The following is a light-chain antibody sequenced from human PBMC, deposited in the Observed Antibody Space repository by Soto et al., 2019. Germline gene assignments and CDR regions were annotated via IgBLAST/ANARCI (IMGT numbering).Light chain of an antibody. CDR1: GRDIGGYNF. CDR3: NSYRSMSTYV. V-gene: IGLV2-14*03. J-gene: IGLJ1*01. CDR2: DVK. Sequence: QSALTQPASVSGSPGQSITISCTGTGRDIGGYNFVSWYQQHPGKAPKVLIYDVKNRPSGVSNRFSGSKSGSTASLTISGLQAEDEADYYCNSYRSMSTYVFGTGTKFTVL.